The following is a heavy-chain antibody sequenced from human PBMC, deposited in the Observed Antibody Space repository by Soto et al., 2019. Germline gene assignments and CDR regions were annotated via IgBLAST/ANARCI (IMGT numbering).Heavy chain of an antibody. CDR1: GGSFSGYY. CDR2: INHSGST. Sequence: SETLSLTCAVYGGSFSGYYWTWIRQPPGTGLEWIGEINHSGSTNYNPSLKSRVTISVDTSKNQFSLKLTSVTAADTAVYYCARDEPDYYDSSGHDPPLNYWGQGTLVTVSS. J-gene: IGHJ4*02. CDR3: ARDEPDYYDSSGHDPPLNY. V-gene: IGHV4-34*01. D-gene: IGHD3-22*01.